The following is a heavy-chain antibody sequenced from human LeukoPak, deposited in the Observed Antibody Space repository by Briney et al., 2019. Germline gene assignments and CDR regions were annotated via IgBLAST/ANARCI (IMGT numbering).Heavy chain of an antibody. CDR1: GYTLTELS. CDR2: FDPEDGET. Sequence: ASVKVSRKVSGYTLTELSMHWVRQAPGKGLEWMGGFDPEDGETIYAQKFQGRVTLTEDTSTDTAYMELSSLRSEDTAVYYCATPGYFDWFLFDYWGQGTLVTVSS. CDR3: ATPGYFDWFLFDY. V-gene: IGHV1-24*01. D-gene: IGHD3-9*01. J-gene: IGHJ4*02.